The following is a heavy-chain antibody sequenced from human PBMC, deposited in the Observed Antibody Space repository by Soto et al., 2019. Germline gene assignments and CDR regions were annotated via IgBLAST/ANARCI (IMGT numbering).Heavy chain of an antibody. J-gene: IGHJ4*02. D-gene: IGHD1-20*01. V-gene: IGHV1-69*12. CDR3: ERLTYLHTWPVFDY. CDR2: IIPFFNTA. CDR1: GGTFNRSA. Sequence: QVQLVQSGAEVKQPGSSVKVSCKAAGGTFNRSAISWVRQAPGQGLEWMGGIIPFFNTANSAQKFQGRVTFTADEITSTVYMELGSLRADDTAIYYCERLTYLHTWPVFDYWGQGTLVTVSS.